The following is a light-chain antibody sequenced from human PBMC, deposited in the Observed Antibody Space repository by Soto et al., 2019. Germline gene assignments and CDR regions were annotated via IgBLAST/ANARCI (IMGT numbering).Light chain of an antibody. Sequence: EIVLTQSPGTLSLSPGDRATLSCRASQSVMRYLAWYQQKPGQAPRLLIYDASYRATDTPARFSGSGSETDFTLTISSLEPEDFAVYYYQHRFNWPWTFGQGTKVEF. J-gene: IGKJ1*01. CDR2: DAS. CDR3: QHRFNWPWT. CDR1: QSVMRY. V-gene: IGKV3-11*01.